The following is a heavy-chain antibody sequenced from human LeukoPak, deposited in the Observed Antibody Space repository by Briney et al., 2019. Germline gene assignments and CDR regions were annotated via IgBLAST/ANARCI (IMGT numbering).Heavy chain of an antibody. CDR3: ARVICTGGSCFQNDY. CDR2: INSGATSE. D-gene: IGHD2-8*02. CDR1: GFIFSNFE. Sequence: PGGSLRLSCTASGFIFSNFEMNWVRQAPGKGLQWVAYINSGATSEYYADSVKGPFTISKDNAKNSLYLQMNSLGVQDTAIYYCARVICTGGSCFQNDYWGQGTLVTVSS. J-gene: IGHJ4*02. V-gene: IGHV3-48*03.